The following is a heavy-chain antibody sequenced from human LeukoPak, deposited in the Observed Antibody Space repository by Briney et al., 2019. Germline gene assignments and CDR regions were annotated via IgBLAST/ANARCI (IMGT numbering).Heavy chain of an antibody. CDR3: ARRLYIVRGAFDI. Sequence: PGRSLRPSCAASGFTVSSNYINWVRQAPGKGLEWVSLIYSGGTTYYADSVKGRFTISRDNSKNTVHLQMNNLRAEDTAMYFCARRLYIVRGAFDIWGQGTMVTVSS. CDR1: GFTVSSNY. D-gene: IGHD2/OR15-2a*01. CDR2: IYSGGTT. V-gene: IGHV3-53*01. J-gene: IGHJ3*02.